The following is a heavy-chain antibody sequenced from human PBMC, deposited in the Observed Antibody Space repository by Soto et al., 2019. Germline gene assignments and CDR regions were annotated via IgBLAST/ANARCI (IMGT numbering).Heavy chain of an antibody. CDR1: GGTFSSFP. V-gene: IGHV1-69*06. Sequence: SVKVSCKASGGTFSSFPINWLRQAPGQGLEWMGGIIPVFGTTKYAQKLQGRLTITADKSSQTAFMELSGLRFDDTAVYYCARSIAVSTAWFAPWGQGTLVTVSS. J-gene: IGHJ5*02. CDR2: IIPVFGTT. D-gene: IGHD2-8*01. CDR3: ARSIAVSTAWFAP.